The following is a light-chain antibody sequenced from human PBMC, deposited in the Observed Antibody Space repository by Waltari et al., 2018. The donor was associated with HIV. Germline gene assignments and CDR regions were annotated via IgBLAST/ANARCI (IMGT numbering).Light chain of an antibody. CDR1: QSLTSTY. Sequence: EIVLTQSPGTLSLSVGERATLSCRARQSLTSTYIAWYQQKPGQAPSLLIYDASTRATGIPDRFSGSGSGTDFTLTISRLEPEDFAVYYCQQYVTSPLTFGGGTKVQT. CDR3: QQYVTSPLT. V-gene: IGKV3-20*01. CDR2: DAS. J-gene: IGKJ4*01.